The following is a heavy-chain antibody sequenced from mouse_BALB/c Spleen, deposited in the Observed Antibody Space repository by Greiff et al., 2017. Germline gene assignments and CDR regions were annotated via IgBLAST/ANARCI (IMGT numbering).Heavy chain of an antibody. CDR1: GFSLSTSGMG. V-gene: IGHV8-8*01. CDR3: ARIGIYDGYHWYCDV. D-gene: IGHD2-3*01. J-gene: IGHJ1*03. Sequence: QVQLKESGPGILQPSQTLSLTCSFSGFSLSTSGMGVGWIRQPSGQGLEWLAHIWWDDDKCYNTALKSRLTISKDTSSNQVFLKIASVDTADTATYYCARIGIYDGYHWYCDVWGTGTTVTVSS. CDR2: IWWDDDK.